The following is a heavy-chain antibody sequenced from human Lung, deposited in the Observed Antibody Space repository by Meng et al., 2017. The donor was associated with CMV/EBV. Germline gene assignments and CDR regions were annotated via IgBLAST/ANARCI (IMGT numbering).Heavy chain of an antibody. J-gene: IGHJ6*02. CDR3: ARDGSLVRLDV. D-gene: IGHD1-26*01. CDR2: IYYSGST. V-gene: IGHV4-59*01. CDR1: GGSISSYY. Sequence: GSXRLSCTVSGGSISSYYWSWIRQPPGKGLEWIGYIYYSGSTNYNPSLKSRVTISVDTSKNQFSLKLSSVTAADTAVYYCARDGSLVRLDVWGQGTTVTVSS.